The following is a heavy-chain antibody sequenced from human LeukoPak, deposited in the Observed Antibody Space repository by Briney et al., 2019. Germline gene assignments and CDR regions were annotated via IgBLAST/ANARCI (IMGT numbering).Heavy chain of an antibody. CDR1: GFTFSSYG. J-gene: IGHJ4*02. CDR3: AKDFRQLWSYFDH. V-gene: IGHV3-30*18. CDR2: ISYDGSNK. D-gene: IGHD5-18*01. Sequence: GGSLRLSCAASGFTFSSYGMHWVRQAPGKGLEWVAVISYDGSNKYYADSVKGRFTISRDNSKNTLYLQMNSLRAEDTAVYYCAKDFRQLWSYFDHWGQGTLVTVSS.